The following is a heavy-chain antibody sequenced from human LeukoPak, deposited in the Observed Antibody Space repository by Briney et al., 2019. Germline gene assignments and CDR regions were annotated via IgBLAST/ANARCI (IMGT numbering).Heavy chain of an antibody. V-gene: IGHV1-8*03. Sequence: ASVKVSCKASGYTFTSYDINWVRQATGQGLEWMGWMNPNSGNTGYAQKFQGRVTITRNTSISTAYMELSSLRSEDTAVYYCAXGLAXXXDSSGYYSWYYYYYYMDVWGKGTTVTVSS. CDR2: MNPNSGNT. D-gene: IGHD3-22*01. CDR1: GYTFTSYD. CDR3: AXGLAXXXDSSGYYSWYYYYYYMDV. J-gene: IGHJ6*03.